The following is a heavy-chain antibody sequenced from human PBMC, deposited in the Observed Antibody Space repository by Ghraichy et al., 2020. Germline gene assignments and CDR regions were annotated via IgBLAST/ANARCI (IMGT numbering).Heavy chain of an antibody. Sequence: ESLNISCKGSGYSFSNYWIAWVRQMPGKGLEWMGIIYPTDSDTTYSPSFQGQVTISVDKSISTAYLQWSSLKASDTAMYYCAVGSSGFLYFDYWGQGTLVTVSS. CDR1: GYSFSNYW. V-gene: IGHV5-51*01. CDR3: AVGSSGFLYFDY. D-gene: IGHD6-6*01. J-gene: IGHJ4*02. CDR2: IYPTDSDT.